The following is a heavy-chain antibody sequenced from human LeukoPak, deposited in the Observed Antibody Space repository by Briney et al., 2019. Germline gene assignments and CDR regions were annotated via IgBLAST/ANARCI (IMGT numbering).Heavy chain of an antibody. CDR3: ARASEQQLGSFYYMDV. CDR1: GFTFSRYP. Sequence: PGGSLRLSCAASGFTFSRYPMHWVRQAPGKGLEWVAVISDDGAHKYYADSVKGRFTISRDNSNNTLYVQMNGLRPEDTSMFYCARASEQQLGSFYYMDVWGTGTTVTVSS. CDR2: ISDDGAHK. V-gene: IGHV3-30*04. D-gene: IGHD1/OR15-1a*01. J-gene: IGHJ6*03.